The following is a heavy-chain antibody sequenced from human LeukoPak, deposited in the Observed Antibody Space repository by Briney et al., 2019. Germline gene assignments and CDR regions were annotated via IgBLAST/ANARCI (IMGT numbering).Heavy chain of an antibody. D-gene: IGHD3-16*01. V-gene: IGHV4-31*03. CDR3: ARVPARGLRRYFDY. J-gene: IGHJ4*02. Sequence: SETLSPTCTVSGGSISSGGYYWSWIRQHPGKGLEWIGHIYFNGNTYYNPSLKSRVTISVDTSKNQFSLKLSSVTAADTAVYYCARVPARGLRRYFDYWGQGILVTVSS. CDR1: GGSISSGGYY. CDR2: IYFNGNT.